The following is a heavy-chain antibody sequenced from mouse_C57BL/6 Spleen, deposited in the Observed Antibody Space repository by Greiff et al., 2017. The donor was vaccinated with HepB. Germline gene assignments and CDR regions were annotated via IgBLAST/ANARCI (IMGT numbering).Heavy chain of an antibody. V-gene: IGHV1-61*01. D-gene: IGHD2-10*02. CDR1: GYTFTSYW. CDR3: ARMPYGNYGSLDY. Sequence: QVQLQQPGAELVRPGSSVKLSCKASGYTFTSYWMDWVKQRPGQGLEWIGNIYPSDSETHYNQKFKDKATLTVDKSSSTAYMQLSSLTSEDSAVYYCARMPYGNYGSLDYWGQGTSVTVSS. J-gene: IGHJ4*01. CDR2: IYPSDSET.